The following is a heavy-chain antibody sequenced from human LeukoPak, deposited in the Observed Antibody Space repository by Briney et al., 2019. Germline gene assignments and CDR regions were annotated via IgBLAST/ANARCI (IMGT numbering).Heavy chain of an antibody. J-gene: IGHJ4*02. V-gene: IGHV4-39*01. CDR1: GGSISSSSYY. CDR2: IYYSGST. Sequence: SETLSLTCTVSGGSISSSSYYWGWIRQPPGKGLEWIGSIYYSGSTYYNPSLKSRVTISVDTSKNQFSLKLSSVTAADTAVYYCARHTGFWSFFDYWGQGTPVTVSS. CDR3: ARHTGFWSFFDY. D-gene: IGHD2-8*02.